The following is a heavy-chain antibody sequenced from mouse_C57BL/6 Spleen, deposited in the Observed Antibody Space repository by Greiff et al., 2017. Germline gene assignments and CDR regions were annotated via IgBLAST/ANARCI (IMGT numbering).Heavy chain of an antibody. J-gene: IGHJ2*01. CDR2: IDPENGDT. CDR3: TRGSTMVRKTDY. V-gene: IGHV14-4*01. CDR1: GFNIKDDY. Sequence: VQLQQSGAELVRPGASVKLSCTASGFNIKDDYMHWVKQRPEQGLEWIGWIDPENGDTEYASKFQGKATITADTSSNTAYLQLSSLTAEDTAVYYCTRGSTMVRKTDYWGQGTTLTVSS. D-gene: IGHD2-2*01.